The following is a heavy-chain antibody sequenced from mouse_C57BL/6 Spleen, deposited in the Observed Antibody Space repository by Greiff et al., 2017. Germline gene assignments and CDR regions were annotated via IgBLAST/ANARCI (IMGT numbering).Heavy chain of an antibody. V-gene: IGHV5-4*01. J-gene: IGHJ4*01. CDR1: GFTFSSYA. D-gene: IGHD1-1*01. Sequence: EVKVEESGGGLVKPGGSLKLSCAASGFTFSSYAMSWVRQTPEKRLEWVATISDGGSYTYYPDNVKGRFTISRDNAKNNLYLQMSHLKSEDTAMYYCAREVYYGSSYGAMDYWGQGTSVTVSS. CDR2: ISDGGSYT. CDR3: AREVYYGSSYGAMDY.